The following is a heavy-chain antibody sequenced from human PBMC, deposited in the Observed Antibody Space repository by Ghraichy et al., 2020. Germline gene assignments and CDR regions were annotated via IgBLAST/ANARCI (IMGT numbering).Heavy chain of an antibody. J-gene: IGHJ2*01. CDR2: INHIGRT. CDR3: ARGLTGDERGNWYFDL. CDR1: GGSLTYYD. V-gene: IGHV4-34*01. D-gene: IGHD7-27*01. Sequence: LNISCTVSGGSLTYYDWSWIRQSPGKGLEWIGEINHIGRTNYNPSLKSRVTISIDMSKNQLSLRLNSVTAADTAVYYCARGLTGDERGNWYFDLWGRGTPVTVSS.